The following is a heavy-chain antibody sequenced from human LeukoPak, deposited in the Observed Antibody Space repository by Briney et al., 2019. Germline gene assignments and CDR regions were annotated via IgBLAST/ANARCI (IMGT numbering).Heavy chain of an antibody. CDR3: ARSYLWELLGVAFDL. D-gene: IGHD1-26*01. CDR2: IYTSGST. J-gene: IGHJ3*01. Sequence: SETLSLTCTVSGGSTNSDSYYWSWIRQPAGKGLEWIGRIYTSGSTNYNPSLKSRVTISVDTSKNQFSLKLSSVTAADTAVYYCARSYLWELLGVAFDLWGQGTMVTVSS. V-gene: IGHV4-61*02. CDR1: GGSTNSDSYY.